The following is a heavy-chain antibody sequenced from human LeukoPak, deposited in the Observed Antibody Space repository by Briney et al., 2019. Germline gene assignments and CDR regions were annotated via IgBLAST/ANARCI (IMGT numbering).Heavy chain of an antibody. CDR1: GFTFSNYA. J-gene: IGHJ4*02. V-gene: IGHV3-23*01. D-gene: IGHD5-12*01. Sequence: PGGSLRLSCAASGFTFSNYAMSWVRQAPGKGLEWVSTISGSGGTTYYADSVEGRFTISRDNSKNTLYLQMNSLRDEDTAVYYCASGFSGSPYFDYWGQGTLVTVSS. CDR2: ISGSGGTT. CDR3: ASGFSGSPYFDY.